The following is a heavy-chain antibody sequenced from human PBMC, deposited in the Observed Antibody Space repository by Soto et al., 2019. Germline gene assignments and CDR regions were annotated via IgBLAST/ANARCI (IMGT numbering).Heavy chain of an antibody. J-gene: IGHJ4*02. CDR1: GGSISSGGYY. CDR3: ARDHGPNCSGGSCYLYFDY. Sequence: QVRLQESGPGLVKPSQTLSLTCTVSGGSISSGGYYWSWIRQHPGKGLEWIGYIYYSGSTYYNPSPNSRVTVSVDTXMNXFXQKLSSVTAADTAVYYCARDHGPNCSGGSCYLYFDYWGQGTLVTVSS. D-gene: IGHD2-15*01. V-gene: IGHV4-31*03. CDR2: IYYSGST.